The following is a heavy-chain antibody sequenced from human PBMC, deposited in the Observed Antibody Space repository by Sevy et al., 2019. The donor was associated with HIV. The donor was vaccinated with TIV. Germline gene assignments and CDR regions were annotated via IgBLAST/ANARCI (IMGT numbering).Heavy chain of an antibody. J-gene: IGHJ5*02. CDR3: ARVGGGGYNDPWSGYLEFDP. CDR2: VSACGGSK. Sequence: GGSLRLSCVGSGFSFSSDAMSWVRQAPGKGLQWVATVSACGGSKYYADSVRGWFSITRDNSKNTLYVKMNSLRAEDTAAHYCARVGGGGYNDPWSGYLEFDPWGQGTLVTVSS. V-gene: IGHV3-23*01. D-gene: IGHD3-3*01. CDR1: GFSFSSDA.